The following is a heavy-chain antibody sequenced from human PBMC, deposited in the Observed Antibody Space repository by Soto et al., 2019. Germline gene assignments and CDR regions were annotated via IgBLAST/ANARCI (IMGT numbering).Heavy chain of an antibody. CDR2: IFYSGGT. CDR3: ARQASGYYYGWFDP. Sequence: PSETLSLTCTVSGGSILDSTYYWACIRPSPGKGLEWIGTIFYSGGTFYTPSLKSRVTMSVDTSNNQFSLKLSSVTAADTAVYYCARQASGYYYGWFDPWGQGTLVTVSS. J-gene: IGHJ5*02. D-gene: IGHD3-22*01. V-gene: IGHV4-39*01. CDR1: GGSILDSTYY.